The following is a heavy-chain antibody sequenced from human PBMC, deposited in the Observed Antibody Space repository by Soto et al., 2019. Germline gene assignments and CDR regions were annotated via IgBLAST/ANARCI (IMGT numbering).Heavy chain of an antibody. J-gene: IGHJ4*02. Sequence: QVQLVQSGAEVKKPGASVKVSCKASGYTFTSYAMHWVRQAPGQRLEWMGWINAGNGNTKYSQKFQGRVTITRDTTASTADVELGRLKSEDTAVYYFARDLGGWPDYWGQGTLVTVSS. V-gene: IGHV1-3*01. CDR2: INAGNGNT. CDR3: ARDLGGWPDY. CDR1: GYTFTSYA. D-gene: IGHD2-15*01.